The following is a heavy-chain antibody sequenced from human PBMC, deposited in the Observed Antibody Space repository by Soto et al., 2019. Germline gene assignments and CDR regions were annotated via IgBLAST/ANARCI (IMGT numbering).Heavy chain of an antibody. J-gene: IGHJ1*01. V-gene: IGHV1-18*01. D-gene: IGHD6-19*01. CDR3: ARDRIAVPGTAKYFQH. Sequence: GASVKVSCKASGYTFTSYGISWVRQAPGQGLEWMGWISAYNGNTNYAQKLQGRVTMTTDTSTSTAYMELRSLRSDDTAVYYCARDRIAVPGTAKYFQHWGQGTLVTVPS. CDR2: ISAYNGNT. CDR1: GYTFTSYG.